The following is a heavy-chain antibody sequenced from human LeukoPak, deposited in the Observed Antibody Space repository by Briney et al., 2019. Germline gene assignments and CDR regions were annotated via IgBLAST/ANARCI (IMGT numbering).Heavy chain of an antibody. D-gene: IGHD3-10*01. CDR3: ARDDVLLWFGELSS. CDR1: GYTFTSYD. CDR2: MNPNSGNT. Sequence: ASVKVSCKASGYTFTSYDINWVRQATGQGLEWMGWMNPNSGNTGYAQKFQGRVTMTRNTSISTAYMELSSLRSDDTAVYYCARDDVLLWFGELSSWGQGTLVTVSS. J-gene: IGHJ5*02. V-gene: IGHV1-8*01.